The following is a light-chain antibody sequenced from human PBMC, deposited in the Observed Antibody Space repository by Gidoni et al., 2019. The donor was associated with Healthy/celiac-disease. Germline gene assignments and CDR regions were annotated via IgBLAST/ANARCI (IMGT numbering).Light chain of an antibody. CDR3: QQYNTWPPVYT. V-gene: IGKV3-15*01. CDR1: QRVSSN. CDR2: GAS. J-gene: IGKJ2*01. Sequence: IVMTQSPATLSVSPGERATLSCRASQRVSSNLAWYPQKPGQAPRLLIYGASTRATGIPARFSGSGSGTEFTLTISSLQSEDFAVYYCQQYNTWPPVYTFGQGTKLEIK.